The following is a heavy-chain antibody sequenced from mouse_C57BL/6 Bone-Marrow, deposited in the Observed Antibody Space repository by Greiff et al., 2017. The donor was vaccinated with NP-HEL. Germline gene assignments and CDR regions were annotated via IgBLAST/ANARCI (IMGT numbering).Heavy chain of an antibody. CDR1: GYTFTSYW. CDR3: ARNDYDGVFYYAMDY. CDR2: IDPSDSYT. V-gene: IGHV1-59*01. D-gene: IGHD2-4*01. Sequence: QVQLQQPGAELVRPGTSVKLSCKASGYTFTSYWMHWVKQRPGQGLEWIGVIDPSDSYTNYNQKFKGKATLTVDTSSSTAYMQLSSLTSEDSAVYYCARNDYDGVFYYAMDYWGQGTSVTVSS. J-gene: IGHJ4*01.